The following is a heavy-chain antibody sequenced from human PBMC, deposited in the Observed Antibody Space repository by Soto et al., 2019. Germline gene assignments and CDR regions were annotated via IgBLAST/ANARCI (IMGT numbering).Heavy chain of an antibody. CDR2: IGIPGDT. V-gene: IGHV3-23*01. D-gene: IGHD7-27*01. J-gene: IGHJ4*02. CDR3: AKTQGFYDY. Sequence: GGSLRLSCVASGFTFSSYAMSWVRQAPGKGLEWVSAIGIPGDTHYADSVKGRFTISRDTSKNTLSLQVSSLRAEDTAVYYCAKTQGFYDYWGQGTLVTVSS. CDR1: GFTFSSYA.